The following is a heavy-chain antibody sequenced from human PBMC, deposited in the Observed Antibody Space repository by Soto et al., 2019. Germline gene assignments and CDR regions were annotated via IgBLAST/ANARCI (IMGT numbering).Heavy chain of an antibody. J-gene: IGHJ4*01. CDR2: VSYDGSNQ. D-gene: IGHD6-13*01. V-gene: IGHV3-30-3*01. Sequence: GGSLRLSCAASGFTFSTYVMHWVRQAPGKGLEWVGVVSYDGSNQHYADSVKGRITISRDNSKNTLSLQMNSLRPEDTAVYYCARGSAWSIAAAGSLHYWGQGTLVTVSS. CDR3: ARGSAWSIAAAGSLHY. CDR1: GFTFSTYV.